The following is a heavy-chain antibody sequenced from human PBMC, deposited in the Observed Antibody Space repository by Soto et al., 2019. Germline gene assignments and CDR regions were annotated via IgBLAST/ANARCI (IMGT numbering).Heavy chain of an antibody. J-gene: IGHJ3*02. D-gene: IGHD2-21*02. CDR2: ISAYNGNT. Sequence: QVQLVQSGAEVKKPGASVKVSCKASGYTFTSYGISWVRQAPGQGLEWMGWISAYNGNTNYAQKLQGRVTMTTDTTQSKAYRELRSLRSDDTAVYYCASDPGGYCGGDCYVGSDAFDTWGKGTMVTVSS. CDR1: GYTFTSYG. V-gene: IGHV1-18*01. CDR3: ASDPGGYCGGDCYVGSDAFDT.